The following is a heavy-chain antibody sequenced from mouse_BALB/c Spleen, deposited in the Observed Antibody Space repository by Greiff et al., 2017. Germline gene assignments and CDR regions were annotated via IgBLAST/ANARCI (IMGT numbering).Heavy chain of an antibody. D-gene: IGHD2-4*01. CDR3: AREDDYEAWFAY. CDR1: GYSITSDYA. CDR2: ISYSGST. V-gene: IGHV3-2*02. Sequence: EVQGVESGPGLVKPSQSLSLTCTVTGYSITSDYAWNWIRQFPGNKLEWMGYISYSGSTSYNPSLKSRISITRDTSKNQFFLQLNSVTTEDTATYYCAREDDYEAWFAYWGQGTLVTVSA. J-gene: IGHJ3*01.